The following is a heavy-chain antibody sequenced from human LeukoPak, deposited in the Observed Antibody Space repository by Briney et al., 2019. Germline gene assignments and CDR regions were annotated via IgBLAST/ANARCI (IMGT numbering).Heavy chain of an antibody. J-gene: IGHJ4*02. CDR2: ISTSGRTM. CDR1: GFTFSSYE. V-gene: IGHV3-48*03. CDR3: ASGSGAAAGTE. D-gene: IGHD6-13*01. Sequence: PGGSLRLSCAASGFTFSSYEMNWVRQAPGKGPEWVSYISTSGRTMYYADSVKGRFTISRDNAKNSLYLQMNSLGAEDTAVYYCASGSGAAAGTEWGQGTLVTVSS.